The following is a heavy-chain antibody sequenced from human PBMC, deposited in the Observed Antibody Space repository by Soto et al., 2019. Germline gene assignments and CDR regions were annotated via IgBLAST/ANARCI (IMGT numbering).Heavy chain of an antibody. CDR3: AKGGYCSSSSCRRIHYFAY. V-gene: IGHV3-23*01. J-gene: IGHJ4*02. Sequence: KGLEWVSGISGSGGSTYYADSVKGRFTISRDNSKNTLYLQMNSLRAEDTAVYYCAKGGYCSSSSCRRIHYFAYWLQRALVPV. CDR2: ISGSGGST. D-gene: IGHD2-2*03.